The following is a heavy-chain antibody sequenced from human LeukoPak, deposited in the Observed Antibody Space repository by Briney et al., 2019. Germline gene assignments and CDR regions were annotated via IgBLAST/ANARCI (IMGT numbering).Heavy chain of an antibody. J-gene: IGHJ6*03. V-gene: IGHV1-69*01. CDR3: TRHNFGVVVSYYYYYYFDV. CDR1: VGTLSSYG. CDR2: IIPIFGTA. D-gene: IGHD3-3*01. Sequence: SVNVSCKASVGTLSSYGISWGRQPPGQGLEWMGGIIPIFGTANYAQKFQGRVTITADESTSTAYMELSSLRSEDTAVYYCTRHNFGVVVSYYYYYYFDVWGKGTMVTVSS.